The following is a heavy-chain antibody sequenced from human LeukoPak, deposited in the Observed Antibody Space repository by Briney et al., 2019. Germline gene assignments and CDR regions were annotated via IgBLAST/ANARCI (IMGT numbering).Heavy chain of an antibody. J-gene: IGHJ1*01. CDR3: ARGGGYTYDKYFQH. Sequence: RPGGSLRLSCAASGFTFDDYGMSWVRQAPGKGLEWVSGVNWNGGSTGYADSVKGRFTISRDNAKNFLYLQMNSLRAEDTALYYCARGGGYTYDKYFQHWGQGTLVTVSS. CDR1: GFTFDDYG. CDR2: VNWNGGST. D-gene: IGHD3-9*01. V-gene: IGHV3-20*04.